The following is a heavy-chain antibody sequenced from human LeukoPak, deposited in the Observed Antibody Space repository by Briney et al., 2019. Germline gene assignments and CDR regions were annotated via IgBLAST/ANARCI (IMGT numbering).Heavy chain of an antibody. CDR2: ISSSSYI. CDR1: GFPFSSYS. CDR3: ARATPGDYVFDY. J-gene: IGHJ4*02. Sequence: PGGSLRLSCAASGFPFSSYSMNWVRQAPGKGREWVSSISSSSYIYYADSVKGRFTISRDNAKNSLYLQMNSLRAEDTAVYYCARATPGDYVFDYWGQGTLVTVSS. V-gene: IGHV3-21*01. D-gene: IGHD4-17*01.